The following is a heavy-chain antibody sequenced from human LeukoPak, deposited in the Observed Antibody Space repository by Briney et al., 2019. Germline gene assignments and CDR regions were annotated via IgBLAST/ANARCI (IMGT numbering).Heavy chain of an antibody. CDR3: ARGLRIDYDSSRSPDWFDP. V-gene: IGHV4-34*01. J-gene: IGHJ5*02. D-gene: IGHD3-22*01. Sequence: SETLSLTCAVYGGSFSGYYWSWIRQPPGKGLEWIGEINHSGSTNYNPSLKSRVTISVDTSKNQFSLKLSSVTAADTAVYYCARGLRIDYDSSRSPDWFDPWGQGTLVTVSS. CDR1: GGSFSGYY. CDR2: INHSGST.